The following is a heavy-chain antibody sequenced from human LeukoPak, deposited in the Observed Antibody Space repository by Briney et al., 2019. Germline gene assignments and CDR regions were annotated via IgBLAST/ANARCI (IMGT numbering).Heavy chain of an antibody. CDR3: ARDVNYGSGSYSGTKTDY. D-gene: IGHD3-10*01. V-gene: IGHV3-21*01. CDR1: GFTFSSYS. J-gene: IGHJ4*02. CDR2: ISSSSYI. Sequence: GGSLRLSCAASGFTFSSYSMNWVRQAPGKGLEWVSSISSSSYIYYADSVKGRFTISRDNAKNSLYLQMNSLRAEDTAVYYCARDVNYGSGSYSGTKTDYWGQGTLVTVSS.